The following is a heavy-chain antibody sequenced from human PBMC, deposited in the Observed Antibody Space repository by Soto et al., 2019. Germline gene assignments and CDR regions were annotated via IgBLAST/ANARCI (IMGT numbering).Heavy chain of an antibody. V-gene: IGHV5-51*01. Sequence: GESLKISCKGSGYSFTSYWIGWVRQMPGKGLEWMGIIYPGDSDTRYSPSFQGQVTISADKSISTAYLQWSSLKASDTAMYYCARLPSGSSWPYYYYYYGMDVWGQGTTVTVSS. D-gene: IGHD6-13*01. CDR3: ARLPSGSSWPYYYYYYGMDV. CDR1: GYSFTSYW. CDR2: IYPGDSDT. J-gene: IGHJ6*02.